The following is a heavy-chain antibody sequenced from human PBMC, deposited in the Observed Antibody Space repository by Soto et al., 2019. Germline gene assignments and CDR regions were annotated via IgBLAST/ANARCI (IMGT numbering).Heavy chain of an antibody. Sequence: QAQLVQSGAEVKKPGASVKVSCKASGYTFTVYGISWVRQAPGQGLEWMGWISTYNGNKNYAQKIQGRVTMTTDTSTSTAYMELRSLRSDDTAVYYCARHSDYGDYGEYFQHWGQGALVTVSS. CDR3: ARHSDYGDYGEYFQH. D-gene: IGHD4-17*01. CDR1: GYTFTVYG. CDR2: ISTYNGNK. J-gene: IGHJ1*01. V-gene: IGHV1-18*01.